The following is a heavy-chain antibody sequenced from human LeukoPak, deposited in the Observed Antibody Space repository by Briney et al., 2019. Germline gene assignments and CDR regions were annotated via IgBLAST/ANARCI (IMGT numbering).Heavy chain of an antibody. CDR1: GGTFSSYA. CDR3: ARAFRGPYYYYGMDV. V-gene: IGHV1-69*13. J-gene: IGHJ6*02. Sequence: ASVKVSCKASGGTFSSYAISWVRQGPGQGLEWMGGIIPIFGTANYAQKFQGRVTITADESTSTAYMELSSLRSEDTAVYYCARAFRGPYYYYGMDVWGQGTTVTVSS. D-gene: IGHD2-15*01. CDR2: IIPIFGTA.